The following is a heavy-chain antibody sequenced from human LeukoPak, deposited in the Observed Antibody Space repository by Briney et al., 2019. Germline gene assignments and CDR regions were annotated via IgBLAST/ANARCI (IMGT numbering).Heavy chain of an antibody. CDR2: IENSGRI. Sequence: SETLSLTCTVSGASISNYYWSWIRQPPGKGLELIGYIENSGRIKYKPSLQSRVTISLDAPKNQFSLRLSSVSPSDTAVYYCAGGDTGFQAYWGQGTLVTVSS. CDR3: AGGDTGFQAY. CDR1: GASISNYY. D-gene: IGHD1-14*01. V-gene: IGHV4-4*08. J-gene: IGHJ4*02.